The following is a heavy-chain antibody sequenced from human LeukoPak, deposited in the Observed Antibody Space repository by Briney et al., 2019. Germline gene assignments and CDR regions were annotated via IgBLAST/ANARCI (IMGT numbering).Heavy chain of an antibody. CDR1: GFTFSSYA. Sequence: GGSLRLSCAASGFTFSSYAMSWVRQAPGKRLEWVSAISGSGGSTYYADSVKGRFTISRDNSKNTLYLQMNSLRAEDTAVYYCAKDHSGYSSGWPLGYWGQGTLVTVSS. J-gene: IGHJ4*02. V-gene: IGHV3-23*01. D-gene: IGHD6-19*01. CDR3: AKDHSGYSSGWPLGY. CDR2: ISGSGGST.